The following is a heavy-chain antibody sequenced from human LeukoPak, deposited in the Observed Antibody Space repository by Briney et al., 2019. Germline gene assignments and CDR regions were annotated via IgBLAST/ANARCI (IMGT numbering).Heavy chain of an antibody. D-gene: IGHD1-26*01. CDR1: GGSFSGYY. J-gene: IGHJ4*02. CDR2: INHSGST. Sequence: SETLSLTCAVYGGSFSGYYWSWIRQPPGKGLEWIGEINHSGSTNYNPSLKSRVTISVDTSKNQFSLKLSSVTAADTAVYYCARSYSGSYWGFDYWGQGTLVIVSS. CDR3: ARSYSGSYWGFDY. V-gene: IGHV4-34*01.